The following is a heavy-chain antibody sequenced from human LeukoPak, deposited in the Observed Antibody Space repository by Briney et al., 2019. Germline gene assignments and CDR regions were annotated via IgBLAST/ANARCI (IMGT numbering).Heavy chain of an antibody. D-gene: IGHD4-23*01. V-gene: IGHV3-53*01. CDR1: GFTVSSNY. CDR3: ARYRVVTTRGYYFDY. CDR2: IYSGGST. J-gene: IGHJ4*02. Sequence: PGGSLRLSCAASGFTVSSNYMSWVRQAPGKGLEWVSVIYSGGSTYYADSVKGRFTISRDNSKNTLYLQMNSLRAEDTAVYYCARYRVVTTRGYYFDYWGQGTLVTVSS.